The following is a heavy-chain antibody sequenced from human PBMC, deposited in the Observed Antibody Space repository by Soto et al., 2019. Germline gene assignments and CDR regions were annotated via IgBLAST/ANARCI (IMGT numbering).Heavy chain of an antibody. V-gene: IGHV1-18*01. J-gene: IGHJ5*02. CDR2: ISAYNGNT. Sequence: GASVKVSCKASGYTFTSYVISWVRQAPGQGLEWMGWISAYNGNTNYAQKLQGRVTMTTDTSTSTAYMELRSLRSDDTAVYYCARDDIAAAGLSWFDPWGQGTLVTVSS. CDR1: GYTFTSYV. D-gene: IGHD6-13*01. CDR3: ARDDIAAAGLSWFDP.